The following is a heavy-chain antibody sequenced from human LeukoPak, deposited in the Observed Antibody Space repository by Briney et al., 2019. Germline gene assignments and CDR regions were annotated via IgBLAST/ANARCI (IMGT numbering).Heavy chain of an antibody. CDR3: AKGIPWDSRGYSNWFDP. J-gene: IGHJ5*02. CDR2: ISWNSGNI. D-gene: IGHD3-22*01. Sequence: GGSLRLSCAASGFSFDDYAMHWVRQVPGKGPEWVSGISWNSGNIGYADSVKGRFTISRENAKNSLYLQMNSLRPEDTALYYCAKGIPWDSRGYSNWFDPWGQGTLVTVSS. V-gene: IGHV3-9*01. CDR1: GFSFDDYA.